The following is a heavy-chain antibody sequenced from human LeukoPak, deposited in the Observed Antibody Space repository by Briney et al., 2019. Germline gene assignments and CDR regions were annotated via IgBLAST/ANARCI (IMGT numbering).Heavy chain of an antibody. Sequence: GGSLRLSCAASGFTFSSYSMNWVRQAPGEGLEWVSSISSSSSYIYYADSVKGRFTISRDNAKNSLYLQMNSLRAEDTAVYYCARGSGTTDWYFDLWGRGTLVTVSS. CDR3: ARGSGTTDWYFDL. V-gene: IGHV3-21*01. CDR1: GFTFSSYS. J-gene: IGHJ2*01. CDR2: ISSSSSYI. D-gene: IGHD1-7*01.